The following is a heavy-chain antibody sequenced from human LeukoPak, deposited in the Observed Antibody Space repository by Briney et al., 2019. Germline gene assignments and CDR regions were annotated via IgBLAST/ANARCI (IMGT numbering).Heavy chain of an antibody. V-gene: IGHV3-23*01. Sequence: GGSLRLSCAGSGFTFSSYGMSWVRQAPGKGLEWVSCIRGSGTSTYYADSVKGRFTISRDNSKNTLYLQMNSLRAEDTAVYYCAKVTYGSGTYGAFDYWGQGTLATVSS. CDR1: GFTFSSYG. CDR2: IRGSGTST. CDR3: AKVTYGSGTYGAFDY. J-gene: IGHJ4*02. D-gene: IGHD3-10*01.